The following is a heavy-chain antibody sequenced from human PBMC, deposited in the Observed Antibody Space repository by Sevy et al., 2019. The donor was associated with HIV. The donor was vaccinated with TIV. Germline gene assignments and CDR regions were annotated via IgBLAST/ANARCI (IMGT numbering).Heavy chain of an antibody. D-gene: IGHD2-8*01. CDR1: GFTFSKYS. J-gene: IGHJ4*02. V-gene: IGHV3-23*01. CDR3: AREGCTKPHDY. Sequence: QLGGSLRLSCAASGFTFSKYSMSWVRQPPGKGLEWVSTLSFGCGEINYADSVKGRFTISRDNSKSSVYLQMNNLRPEDTAVHYCAREGCTKPHDYWGQGTLVTVSS. CDR2: LSFGCGEI.